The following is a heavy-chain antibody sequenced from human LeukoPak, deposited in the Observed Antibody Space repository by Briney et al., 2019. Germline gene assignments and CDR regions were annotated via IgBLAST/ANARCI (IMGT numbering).Heavy chain of an antibody. V-gene: IGHV1-8*01. CDR1: GYTFTSYD. D-gene: IGHD3-10*01. Sequence: EASVKVSCKASGYTFTSYDINWVRQATGQGLEWMGWMNPNSGNTGYAQKFQGRVTMTRNTSISTAYMELRSLRPNDTAVYYCAREERGSGTWTLDAFHIWGQGTRVTVSS. CDR3: AREERGSGTWTLDAFHI. CDR2: MNPNSGNT. J-gene: IGHJ3*02.